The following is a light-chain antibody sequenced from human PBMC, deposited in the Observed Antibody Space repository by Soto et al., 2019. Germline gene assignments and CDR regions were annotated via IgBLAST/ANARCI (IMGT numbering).Light chain of an antibody. V-gene: IGKV3-15*01. J-gene: IGKJ5*01. Sequence: EIVMTQSPATLSVSPGERATLSCRASQSVRDNLAWYQQKPGQAPRLLIFGASTRATGIPASFSGSGSGTEFTLTISSLQSEDFAFYFCQQYNNWPPTFGQATRLEI. CDR3: QQYNNWPPT. CDR2: GAS. CDR1: QSVRDN.